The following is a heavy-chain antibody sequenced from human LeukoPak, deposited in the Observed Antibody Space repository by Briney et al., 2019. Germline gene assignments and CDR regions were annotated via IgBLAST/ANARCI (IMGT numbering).Heavy chain of an antibody. V-gene: IGHV3-30*01. J-gene: IGHJ6*03. D-gene: IGHD4-11*01. CDR2: ISDGGSNQ. Sequence: PGASLRLSCSASGFTFSDYGLHWVRQAPGKGLEWVAIISDGGSNQYYGDSVRGRFTVSRDNSKNTLFLQMTSLRVDDTAVYYCAREVNYYYMDVWGTGTTVTVS. CDR1: GFTFSDYG. CDR3: AREVNYYYMDV.